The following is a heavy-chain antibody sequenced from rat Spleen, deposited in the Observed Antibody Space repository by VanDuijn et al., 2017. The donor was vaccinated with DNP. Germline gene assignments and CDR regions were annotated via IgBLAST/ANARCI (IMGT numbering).Heavy chain of an antibody. CDR3: TTWGWLLGLDA. CDR1: GFTFSDYY. CDR2: VSYDGSST. D-gene: IGHD1-12*03. Sequence: EVKLVESGGGLVQPGRSLKLSCAASGFTFSDYYMAWVRQAPTKGLEWVATVSYDGSSTYYRDSVKGRFTISRDNAKTTLYLQMDSLRSEDTATYYCTTWGWLLGLDAWGQGTSVTVSS. V-gene: IGHV5-7*01. J-gene: IGHJ4*01.